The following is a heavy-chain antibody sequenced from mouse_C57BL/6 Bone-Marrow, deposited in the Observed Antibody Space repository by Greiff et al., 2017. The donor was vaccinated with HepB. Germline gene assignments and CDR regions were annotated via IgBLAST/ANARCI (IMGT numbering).Heavy chain of an antibody. CDR3: ARPPLHSNLGMDY. CDR1: GYTFTSYW. CDR2: IDPSDSYT. J-gene: IGHJ4*01. D-gene: IGHD2-5*01. Sequence: QVQLQQPGAELVRPGTSVKLSCKASGYTFTSYWMHWVKQRPGQGLEWIGVIDPSDSYTNYNQKFKGKATLTVDTSSSTAYMQLSSLTSEDSAVYYCARPPLHSNLGMDYWGQGTSVTVSS. V-gene: IGHV1-59*01.